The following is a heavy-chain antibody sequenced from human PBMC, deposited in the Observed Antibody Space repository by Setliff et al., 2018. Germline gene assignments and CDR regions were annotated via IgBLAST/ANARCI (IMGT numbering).Heavy chain of an antibody. CDR2: INWNGGST. CDR1: GFAFSGYS. J-gene: IGHJ6*02. D-gene: IGHD5-18*01. V-gene: IGHV3-20*04. CDR3: AKDKSHRGYSYYGMDV. Sequence: PGGSLRLSCAASGFAFSGYSMTWVRQAPGKGLEWVSGINWNGGSTAYADSMKGRFTISRDNAKNSLYLQMNSLRAEDTALYYCAKDKSHRGYSYYGMDVWGQGTTVTVSS.